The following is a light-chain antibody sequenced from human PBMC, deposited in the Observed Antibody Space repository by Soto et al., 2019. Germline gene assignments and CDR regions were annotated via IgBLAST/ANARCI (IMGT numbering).Light chain of an antibody. CDR2: AAS. J-gene: IGKJ4*02. V-gene: IGKV1-39*01. CDR1: DNIAKY. Sequence: DIQTTQSPSSLSASVGDRVTITCRTSDNIAKYLNWYQQKPGQVPKLLIVAASRLQSGVPTRFSGSGSGTDFNLTINNLQPEDCATYFCQESYSWPTWTLGGGATVDIX. CDR3: QESYSWPTWT.